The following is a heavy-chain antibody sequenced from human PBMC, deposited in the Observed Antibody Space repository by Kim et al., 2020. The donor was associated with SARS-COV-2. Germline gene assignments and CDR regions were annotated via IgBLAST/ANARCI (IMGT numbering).Heavy chain of an antibody. Sequence: GGSLRLSCAASGFSFGSYAMNWVRQAPGKGLQWLSTIGETGSHIYYADSVRGRFIVSRDNSKNTVYLHMNILRAEDTAVYYCARRISGWRHFDQWGQGTLVTVYS. J-gene: IGHJ4*02. CDR3: ARRISGWRHFDQ. V-gene: IGHV3-23*01. CDR2: IGETGSHI. D-gene: IGHD6-19*01. CDR1: GFSFGSYA.